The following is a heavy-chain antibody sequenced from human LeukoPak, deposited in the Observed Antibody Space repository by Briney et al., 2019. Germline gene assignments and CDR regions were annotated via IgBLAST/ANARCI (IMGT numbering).Heavy chain of an antibody. D-gene: IGHD3-22*01. CDR3: ARGVPAVVIIGAGDFQH. Sequence: GGSLRLSCAASGFTVSSDYMSWVRQAPGKGLEWVSVIYRDGSIYYADSVKGRFTISRDSSTNTLNLQMSSLRVEDTAVYYCARGVPAVVIIGAGDFQHWGQGTLVTVSS. CDR2: IYRDGSI. CDR1: GFTVSSDY. J-gene: IGHJ1*01. V-gene: IGHV3-66*01.